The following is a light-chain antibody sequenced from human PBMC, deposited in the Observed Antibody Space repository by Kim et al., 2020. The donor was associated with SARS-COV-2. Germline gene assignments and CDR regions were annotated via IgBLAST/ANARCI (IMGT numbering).Light chain of an antibody. CDR3: QHYSSPLTWT. CDR2: GAS. Sequence: EIVLTQSPGTLSLSPGERAAISCRASQSVSSSSFAWYQHKPGQAPRLLISGASTRATGIPDRFSGSGSGTDFTLTVSRLEPEDFAVYYCQHYSSPLTWTFGQGTKVDIK. CDR1: QSVSSSS. J-gene: IGKJ1*01. V-gene: IGKV3-20*01.